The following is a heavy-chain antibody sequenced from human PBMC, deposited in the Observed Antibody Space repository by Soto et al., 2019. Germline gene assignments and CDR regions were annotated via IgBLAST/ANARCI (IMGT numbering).Heavy chain of an antibody. CDR3: ARGLSSHSAAGG. CDR1: GGSVSSGGNY. Sequence: SETLSLTCAVSGGSVSSGGNYWGWIRQSPGKGLEWIGSVHDTGTTHYNPSLTSRVTISVDTSKNQFSLNVNSVTAADTAVYYCARGLSSHSAAGGWGQGTLVTVAS. V-gene: IGHV4-39*01. CDR2: VHDTGTT. J-gene: IGHJ4*02. D-gene: IGHD6-6*01.